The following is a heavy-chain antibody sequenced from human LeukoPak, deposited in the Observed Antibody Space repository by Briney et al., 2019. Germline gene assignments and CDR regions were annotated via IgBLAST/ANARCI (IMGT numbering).Heavy chain of an antibody. V-gene: IGHV3-23*01. CDR2: IGSSDAT. CDR1: GFSFSSYA. CDR3: ASRGKYYFDY. D-gene: IGHD3-10*01. Sequence: GGSLRLSCAASGFSFSSYAMGWVRQAPGKGLAWVSTIGSSDATYYPDSVKGRFTISRDNSRNTLYLQMNSLRAEDTAVYYCASRGKYYFDYWGQGTLVTVSS. J-gene: IGHJ4*02.